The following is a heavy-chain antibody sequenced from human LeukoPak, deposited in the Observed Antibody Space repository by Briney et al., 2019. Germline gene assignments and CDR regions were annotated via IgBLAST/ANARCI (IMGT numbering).Heavy chain of an antibody. D-gene: IGHD3-3*01. Sequence: GGSLRLSCAASGFTFSSYSMNWVRQAPGKGLEWVSYISSSSSTIYYADSVKGRFTISRDNAKNSPYLQMNSLRAEDTAVYYCARVYYDFWSGYYMNYYFMDVWGKGTTVTVSS. V-gene: IGHV3-48*01. CDR3: ARVYYDFWSGYYMNYYFMDV. CDR1: GFTFSSYS. J-gene: IGHJ6*03. CDR2: ISSSSSTI.